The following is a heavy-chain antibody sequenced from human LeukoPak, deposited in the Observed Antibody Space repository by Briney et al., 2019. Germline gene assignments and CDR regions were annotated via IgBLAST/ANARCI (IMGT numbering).Heavy chain of an antibody. D-gene: IGHD4-17*01. CDR2: IHYSGIT. CDR1: GGSISGYY. Sequence: SETLSLTCPVSGGSISGYYWSWIRQPPGKGLEWIGFIHYSGITNYNPSLKSRLTLSVDTPKSQFSLKLSSVTAADTAVYYCARSAGDSDYYMDVWGKGTTVTISS. J-gene: IGHJ6*03. CDR3: ARSAGDSDYYMDV. V-gene: IGHV4-59*01.